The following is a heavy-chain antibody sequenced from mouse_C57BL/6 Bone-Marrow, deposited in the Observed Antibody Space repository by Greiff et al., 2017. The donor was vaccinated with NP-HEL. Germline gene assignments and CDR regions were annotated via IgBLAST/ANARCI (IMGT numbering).Heavy chain of an antibody. V-gene: IGHV3-3*01. CDR3: AVDYYGSSFYAMDY. CDR2: TFYSGIT. D-gene: IGHD1-1*01. Sequence: EVKVVESGPSLVRPSQTLSLTCTVTGFSINSDCYWIWIRQFPGNKLEYIGYTFYSGITYYNPSLESRTYITRDTSKNQFSLKLSSVTTEDTATYYCAVDYYGSSFYAMDYWGQGTSVTVSS. J-gene: IGHJ4*01. CDR1: GFSINSDCY.